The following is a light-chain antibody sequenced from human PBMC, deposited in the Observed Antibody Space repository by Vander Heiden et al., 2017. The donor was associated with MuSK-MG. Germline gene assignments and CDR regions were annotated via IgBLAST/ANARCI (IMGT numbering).Light chain of an antibody. V-gene: IGKV1-16*02. J-gene: IGKJ5*01. CDR1: QAMSKY. CDR2: AAT. CDR3: QQGNSDPRIT. Sequence: DIQMTQSPSSLSASVGDRVTSTCRASQAMSKYLPWIQQKPGKVHKSVTYAATSLQSGVPSKYSGSGSGTDCTRTISSLQTEDSAPYDSQQGNSDPRITFGQGTRLEIK.